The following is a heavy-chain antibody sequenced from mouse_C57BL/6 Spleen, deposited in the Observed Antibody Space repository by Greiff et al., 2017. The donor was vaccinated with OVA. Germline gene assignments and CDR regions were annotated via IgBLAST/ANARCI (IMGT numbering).Heavy chain of an antibody. CDR2: IYPGSGNT. Sequence: QVQLQQSGPELVKPGASVKISCKASGYSFTSYYIHWVKQRPGQGLEWIGWIYPGSGNTKYNEKFKGKATLTADTSSSTAYMQLSSLTSEDSAVYYCARSVLRYHYFDYWGQGTTLTVSS. J-gene: IGHJ2*01. D-gene: IGHD1-1*01. CDR3: ARSVLRYHYFDY. CDR1: GYSFTSYY. V-gene: IGHV1-66*01.